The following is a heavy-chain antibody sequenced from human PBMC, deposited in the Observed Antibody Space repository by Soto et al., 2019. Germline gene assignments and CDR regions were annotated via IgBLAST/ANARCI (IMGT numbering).Heavy chain of an antibody. Sequence: PGGSLRLSCAASGFTFSGYAMSWVRQAPGKGLEWVSTISASGGSTYHADSVKGRFTFSRDNSEKTMYLQMNSLRAEDTAVYYCAKTTDGWFSAFEIWGQGTMVTVSS. CDR1: GFTFSGYA. CDR3: AKTTDGWFSAFEI. V-gene: IGHV3-23*01. J-gene: IGHJ3*02. CDR2: ISASGGST. D-gene: IGHD6-19*01.